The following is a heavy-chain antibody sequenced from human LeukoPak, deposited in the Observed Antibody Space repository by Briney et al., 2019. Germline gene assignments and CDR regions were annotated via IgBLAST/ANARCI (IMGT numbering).Heavy chain of an antibody. Sequence: GGSLRLSCAASGFTFSSYSMNWVRQAPGKGLEWVSGIIPSGHTTYYADSVRGRFTISRDNYKNTLYLQMNSLRVEDTAVYYCAKGRTLVGGSTRSYDYWGQGTLVTVSS. CDR2: IIPSGHTT. D-gene: IGHD1-26*01. CDR1: GFTFSSYS. V-gene: IGHV3-23*01. CDR3: AKGRTLVGGSTRSYDY. J-gene: IGHJ4*02.